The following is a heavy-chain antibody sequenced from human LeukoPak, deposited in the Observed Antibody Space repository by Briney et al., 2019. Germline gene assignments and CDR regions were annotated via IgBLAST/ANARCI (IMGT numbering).Heavy chain of an antibody. J-gene: IGHJ4*02. D-gene: IGHD2-21*01. CDR3: ARHGGIGSFDY. CDR1: GDSISSFY. CDR2: SYSSGST. V-gene: IGHV4-59*08. Sequence: SETLSLTCTVSGDSISSFYWSWIRRPPGKGLEWIGYSYSSGSTTPHPSLKSRVTISVDTSKNQFSLRLRSVTAADTAVYYCARHGGIGSFDYWGQGTLVTVSS.